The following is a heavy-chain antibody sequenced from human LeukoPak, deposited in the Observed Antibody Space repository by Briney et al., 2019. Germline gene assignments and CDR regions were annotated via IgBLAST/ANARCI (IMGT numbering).Heavy chain of an antibody. D-gene: IGHD1-26*01. CDR3: ASGTRFDP. CDR1: GFIFSSYG. J-gene: IGHJ5*02. Sequence: GGSLRLSWAASGFIFSSYGMHWVRQAPGKGLEWVAVISYDGSNKYYADSVKGRFTISRDNSKNTLYLQMNSLRAEDTAVYYRASGTRFDPWGQGTLVTVSS. V-gene: IGHV3-30*03. CDR2: ISYDGSNK.